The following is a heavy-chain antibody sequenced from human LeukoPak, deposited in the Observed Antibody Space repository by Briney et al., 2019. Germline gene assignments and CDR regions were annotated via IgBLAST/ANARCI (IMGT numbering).Heavy chain of an antibody. CDR1: GFTFSSYS. D-gene: IGHD5-18*01. CDR2: ISSSSSTI. CDR3: ARAGYSYGPGYYFDY. Sequence: PGGSLRLSSAASGFTFSSYSMNWVRQAPGKGLEWVSYISSSSSTIYYADSVKGRFTISRDNAKNSLYLQMNSLRAEDTAVYYCARAGYSYGPGYYFDYWGQGTLVTVSS. J-gene: IGHJ4*02. V-gene: IGHV3-48*01.